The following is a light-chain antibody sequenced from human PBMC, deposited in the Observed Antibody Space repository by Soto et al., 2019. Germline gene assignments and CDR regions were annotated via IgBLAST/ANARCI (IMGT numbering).Light chain of an antibody. J-gene: IGKJ1*01. CDR2: DAS. V-gene: IGKV1-5*01. CDR1: QSLGNW. Sequence: DIQMTQSPSTLSASVGDRVTITCRASQSLGNWLAWYQQKPGKAPELLIHDASSLENGVSSRFSGSGSGTEFTLTISSLQPDDFATYICQQYNSFPATFGQGTKVEFK. CDR3: QQYNSFPAT.